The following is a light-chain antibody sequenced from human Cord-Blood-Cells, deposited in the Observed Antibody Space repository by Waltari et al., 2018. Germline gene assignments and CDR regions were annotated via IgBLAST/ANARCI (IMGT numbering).Light chain of an antibody. CDR3: QQYDNLPFT. J-gene: IGKJ5*01. CDR2: DAS. Sequence: DIQMTQSPSPLSASVGDRVTITCQASQDISNSLNWYQQKPGKAPKLLIYDASNLETGVPSRFSGSGSGTDFTFTISSLQPEDIATYYCQQYDNLPFTFGQGTRLEIK. V-gene: IGKV1-33*01. CDR1: QDISNS.